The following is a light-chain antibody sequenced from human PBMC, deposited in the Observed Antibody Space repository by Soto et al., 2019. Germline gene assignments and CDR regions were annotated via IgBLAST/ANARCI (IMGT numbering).Light chain of an antibody. CDR3: SLYTSGFYV. J-gene: IGLJ1*01. CDR1: SIDVGGYNY. CDR2: DVS. Sequence: QSVLTQPASVSGSPGQSITISCTGTSIDVGGYNYVSWYQQHPGKAPKLMIYDVSDRPSGVSNRFSGSKSGNTASLTISGLQAEDEADYYCSLYTSGFYVFGTGTKVTVL. V-gene: IGLV2-14*01.